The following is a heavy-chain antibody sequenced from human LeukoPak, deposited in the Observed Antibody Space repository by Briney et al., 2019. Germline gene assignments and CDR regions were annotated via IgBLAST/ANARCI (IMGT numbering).Heavy chain of an antibody. CDR3: ARDAAYGYDRFDS. CDR2: IKEDGSDK. V-gene: IGHV3-7*01. J-gene: IGHJ4*02. Sequence: EGSLRLSCAASGFIFSSYWMAWVRQAPGKGLEWVANIKEDGSDKNYVDSVKGRFTISRDNAKNSLSLQMNSLRAEDTAVYYCARDAAYGYDRFDSWGQGTQVTVSS. D-gene: IGHD5-18*01. CDR1: GFIFSSYW.